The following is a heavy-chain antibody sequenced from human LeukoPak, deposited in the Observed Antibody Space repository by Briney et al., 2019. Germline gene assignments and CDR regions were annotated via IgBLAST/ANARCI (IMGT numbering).Heavy chain of an antibody. CDR3: ARTSRDGYLYYFDY. CDR1: GGTFSSYA. CDR2: IIPIFGTA. V-gene: IGHV1-69*13. J-gene: IGHJ4*02. Sequence: GASVKVSCKASGGTFSSYAISWVRQAPGQGLEWMGGIIPIFGTANYAQKFQGRVTITADESTSTAYMELSSPRSEDTAVYYCARTSRDGYLYYFDYWGQGTLVTVSS. D-gene: IGHD5-24*01.